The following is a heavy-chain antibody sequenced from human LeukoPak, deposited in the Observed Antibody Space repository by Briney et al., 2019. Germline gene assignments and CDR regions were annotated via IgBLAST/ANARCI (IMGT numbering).Heavy chain of an antibody. CDR2: INTNTGNP. Sequence: ASVKVSCKASGYTFTSYAMNWVRQAPGQGLEWMGWINTNTGNPTYAQGFTGRFVFSLDTSVSTAYLQISSLKAEDTAVYYCATQKFMATVTPFYYRGQGTLVTVSS. V-gene: IGHV7-4-1*02. CDR3: ATQKFMATVTPFYY. J-gene: IGHJ4*02. CDR1: GYTFTSYA. D-gene: IGHD5-24*01.